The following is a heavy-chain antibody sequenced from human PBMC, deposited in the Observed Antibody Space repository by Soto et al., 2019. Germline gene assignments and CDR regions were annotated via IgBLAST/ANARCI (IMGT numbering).Heavy chain of an antibody. CDR1: GFTVSSNY. CDR2: IYSGGST. Sequence: EGSLRLSCAASGFTVSSNYMSWVRQAQGKGLEWVSVIYSGGSTYYADSVKGRFTISRDNSKNTLYLQMNSLRAEDTAVYYCAIVVEYSSHHGYWGQGTPVTVSP. D-gene: IGHD6-6*01. V-gene: IGHV3-53*01. CDR3: AIVVEYSSHHGY. J-gene: IGHJ4*02.